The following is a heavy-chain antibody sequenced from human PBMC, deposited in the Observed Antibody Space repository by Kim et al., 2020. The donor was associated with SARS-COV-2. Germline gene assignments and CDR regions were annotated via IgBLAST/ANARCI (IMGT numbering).Heavy chain of an antibody. CDR2: ISSSSSTI. CDR1: GFTFSSYS. V-gene: IGHV3-48*02. J-gene: IGHJ6*03. CDR3: ARDLRYDFWSGYSKSMDV. Sequence: GGSLRLSCAASGFTFSSYSMNWVRQAPGKGLEWVSYISSSSSTIYYADSVKGRFTISRDNAKNSLYLQMNSLRDEDTAVYYCARDLRYDFWSGYSKSMDVWGKGTALTVSS. D-gene: IGHD3-3*01.